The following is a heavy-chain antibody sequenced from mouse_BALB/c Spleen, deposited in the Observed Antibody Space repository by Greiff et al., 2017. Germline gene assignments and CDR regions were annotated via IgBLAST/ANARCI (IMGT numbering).Heavy chain of an antibody. CDR2: ISSGGST. CDR1: GFTFSSYA. D-gene: IGHD2-14*01. J-gene: IGHJ4*01. V-gene: IGHV5-6-5*01. Sequence: DVMLVESGGGLVKPGGSLKLSCAASGFTFSSYAMSWVRQTPEKRLEWVASISSGGSTYYPDSVKGRFTISRDNARNILYLQMSSLRSEDTAMYYCAREDEVRRYAMDYWGQGTSVTVSS. CDR3: AREDEVRRYAMDY.